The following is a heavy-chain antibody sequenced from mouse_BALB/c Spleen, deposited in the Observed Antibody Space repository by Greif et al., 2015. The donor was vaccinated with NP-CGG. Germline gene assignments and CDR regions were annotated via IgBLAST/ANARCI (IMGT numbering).Heavy chain of an antibody. J-gene: IGHJ3*01. Sequence: EVMLVESGGGLVKPGGSLKLSCAASGFAFSSYDMSWVRQTPEKRLEWVAYISSGGGSTYYPDTVKGRFTISRDNAKNTLYLQMSSLKSEDTAMYYCARHYGSSYDWFAYWGQGTLVTVSA. CDR3: ARHYGSSYDWFAY. D-gene: IGHD1-1*01. CDR2: ISSGGGST. CDR1: GFAFSSYD. V-gene: IGHV5-12-1*01.